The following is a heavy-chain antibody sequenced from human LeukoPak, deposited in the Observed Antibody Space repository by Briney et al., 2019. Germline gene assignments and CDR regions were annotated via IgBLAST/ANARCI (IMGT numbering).Heavy chain of an antibody. CDR1: GGSFSDYY. CDR3: ARLRFEVVPAASDAFDI. Sequence: KPSETLSLTCAVYGGSFSDYYWSWIRQPPGKGLEWIGSIYHSGSTYYNPSLKSRVTISVDTSKNQFSLKLSSVTAADTAVYYCARLRFEVVPAASDAFDIWGQGTMVTVSS. D-gene: IGHD2-2*01. CDR2: IYHSGST. J-gene: IGHJ3*02. V-gene: IGHV4-34*01.